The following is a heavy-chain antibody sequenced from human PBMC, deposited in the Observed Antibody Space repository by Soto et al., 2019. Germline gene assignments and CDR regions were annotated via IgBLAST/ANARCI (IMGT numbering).Heavy chain of an antibody. CDR3: ARGRGDYDILTGLTGWFDP. Sequence: GGSLRLSCAASGFTFSSYWMHWVRQAPGKGLEWVSRINSDGSSTSYADSVKGRFTISRDNARNTLYLQMNSLRAEDTAVYYCARGRGDYDILTGLTGWFDPWGQGTLVTVSS. J-gene: IGHJ5*02. D-gene: IGHD3-9*01. CDR2: INSDGSST. CDR1: GFTFSSYW. V-gene: IGHV3-74*01.